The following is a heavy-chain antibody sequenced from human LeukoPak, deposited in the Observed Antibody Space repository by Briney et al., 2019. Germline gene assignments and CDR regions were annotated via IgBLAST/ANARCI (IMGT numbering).Heavy chain of an antibody. CDR3: ALWGYFDSSGRHF. J-gene: IGHJ4*02. V-gene: IGHV4-34*01. CDR2: INHSGST. Sequence: SETLSLTCTVSGGSISSYYWSWIRQPPGKGLEWIGEINHSGSTNYNPSLKGRVTISVDTSKNQFSLKLSSVTAADTAVYYCALWGYFDSSGRHFWGQGTLVTVSS. D-gene: IGHD3-22*01. CDR1: GGSISSYY.